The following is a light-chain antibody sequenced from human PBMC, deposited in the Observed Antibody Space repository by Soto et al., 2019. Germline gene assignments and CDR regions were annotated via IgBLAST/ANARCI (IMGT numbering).Light chain of an antibody. CDR2: GNN. V-gene: IGLV1-40*01. Sequence: QSVLTQPPSVSGAPGQRVTISCTGSSSNIGAGYDVHWYQQLPGTAPKLLISGNNNRPSGVPDRFSGSKSGTSASLAITGLQADDEADYYCQSYDSSLSGRVFGTGTKVTVL. CDR3: QSYDSSLSGRV. CDR1: SSNIGAGYD. J-gene: IGLJ1*01.